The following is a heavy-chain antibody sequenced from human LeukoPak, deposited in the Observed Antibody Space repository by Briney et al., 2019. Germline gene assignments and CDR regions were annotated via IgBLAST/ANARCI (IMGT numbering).Heavy chain of an antibody. Sequence: ASVKVSCKASGYTFTSYAMHWVRQAPGQRLEWMGWINAGNGNTKYSQEFQGRVTITRDTSASTAYMELSSLRSEDMAVYYCARDGPTYDSSGYHRRGFDPWGQGTLVTVSS. V-gene: IGHV1-3*03. CDR1: GYTFTSYA. J-gene: IGHJ5*02. CDR2: INAGNGNT. CDR3: ARDGPTYDSSGYHRRGFDP. D-gene: IGHD3-22*01.